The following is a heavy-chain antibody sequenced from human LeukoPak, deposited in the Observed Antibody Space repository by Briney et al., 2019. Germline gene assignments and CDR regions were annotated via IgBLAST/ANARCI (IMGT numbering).Heavy chain of an antibody. J-gene: IGHJ4*02. Sequence: GRSLRLSCAASGFIFSSYAMHWVREAPGKGLEWVAVISYDGSNKNYADSVEGRFTISRDNSKNTLYLQMNSLRPGDTAVYYCARTDGAGIAAPNYYFDYWGQGTPVTVSS. V-gene: IGHV3-30*04. CDR1: GFIFSSYA. D-gene: IGHD6-13*01. CDR2: ISYDGSNK. CDR3: ARTDGAGIAAPNYYFDY.